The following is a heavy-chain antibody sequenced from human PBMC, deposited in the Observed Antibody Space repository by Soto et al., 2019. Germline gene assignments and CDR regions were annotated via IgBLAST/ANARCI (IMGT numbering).Heavy chain of an antibody. D-gene: IGHD3-22*01. CDR3: ARGDYYDSSGPSAFDP. J-gene: IGHJ5*02. CDR1: GGYISGYY. CDR2: IYYSGST. V-gene: IGHV4-59*01. Sequence: PSETKCLTCTVAGGYISGYYGSWIRQPTGKGLEWIGYIYYSGSTNYNPSLKSRVTISVDTSKNQFSPKLSSVTAADTAVYYCARGDYYDSSGPSAFDPWGQGTLVTVSS.